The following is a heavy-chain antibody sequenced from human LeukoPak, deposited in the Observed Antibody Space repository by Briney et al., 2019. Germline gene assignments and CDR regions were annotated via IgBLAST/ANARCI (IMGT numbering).Heavy chain of an antibody. CDR2: INPGGGST. J-gene: IGHJ4*02. D-gene: IGHD6-19*01. Sequence: ASVKVSCKASGYTFISHYMHWVRQAPGQGREWMGIINPGGGSTSYAQKFQGRVTMTRDTSTSTVYMELSSLRSEDTAVYYCASEGYSSGWYVLDYWGQGTLVTVSS. CDR1: GYTFISHY. CDR3: ASEGYSSGWYVLDY. V-gene: IGHV1-46*01.